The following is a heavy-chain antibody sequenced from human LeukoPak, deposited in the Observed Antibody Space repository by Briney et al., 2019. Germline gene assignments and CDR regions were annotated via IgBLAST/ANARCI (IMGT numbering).Heavy chain of an antibody. CDR2: ISGSDGST. V-gene: IGHV3-23*01. CDR1: GFTFSSYA. CDR3: AKDPRRVTTVTTFYFDY. Sequence: GGSLRLSCAASGFTFSSYAMSWVRQAPGKGLEWVSAISGSDGSTYYADSVKGRFTISRDNSKNTPYLQMNSLRAEDTAIYYCAKDPRRVTTVTTFYFDYWGQGTLVTVSS. D-gene: IGHD4-17*01. J-gene: IGHJ4*02.